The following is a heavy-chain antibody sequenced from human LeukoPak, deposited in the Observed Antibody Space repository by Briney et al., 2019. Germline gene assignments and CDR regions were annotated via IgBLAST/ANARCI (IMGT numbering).Heavy chain of an antibody. Sequence: GSLRLSCAGSGFSFTAYSMNWVRQAPGRGLEWISYIGPGGDIYYAASVTGRFTVSRDTAKNSLYLQMNGLKVEDTAVYYRARRFDSWGQGTLVTVSS. CDR1: GFSFTAYS. V-gene: IGHV3-48*01. CDR3: ARRFDS. J-gene: IGHJ4*02. CDR2: IGPGGDI.